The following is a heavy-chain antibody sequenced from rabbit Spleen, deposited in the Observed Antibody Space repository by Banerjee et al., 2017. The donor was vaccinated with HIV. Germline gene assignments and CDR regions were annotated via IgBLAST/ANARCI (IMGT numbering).Heavy chain of an antibody. V-gene: IGHV1S40*01. D-gene: IGHD8-1*01. CDR3: ARDGAGGSYFAL. CDR1: GIDLSSSHY. J-gene: IGHJ3*01. CDR2: IAGSSSGFT. Sequence: SLEESGGDLVKPEGSLTLTCKASGIDLSSSHYICWVRQAPGKGLEWIGCIAGSSSGFTYSATWAKGRFTCSKTSSTTVTLQMTSLTVADTATYFCARDGAGGSYFALWGQGTLVTVS.